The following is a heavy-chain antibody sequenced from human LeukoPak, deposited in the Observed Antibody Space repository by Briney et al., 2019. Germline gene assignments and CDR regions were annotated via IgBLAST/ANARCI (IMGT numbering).Heavy chain of an antibody. Sequence: SETLSLTCTVSGGSISSYYWSWIRQPPGKGLEWIGYIYYSGSTNYNPSLKSRVTISVDTSKNQFSLKLSSVTAADTAVYYCARGVVEMATIHFDYWGQGTLVTVSS. J-gene: IGHJ4*02. CDR3: ARGVVEMATIHFDY. CDR2: IYYSGST. D-gene: IGHD5-24*01. V-gene: IGHV4-59*08. CDR1: GGSISSYY.